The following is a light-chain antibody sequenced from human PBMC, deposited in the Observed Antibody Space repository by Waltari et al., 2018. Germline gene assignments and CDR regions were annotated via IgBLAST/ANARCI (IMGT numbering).Light chain of an antibody. Sequence: DIQMTQSPSSLSASVRDRVTITCRASHSISRHLNWYQQKPGKAPKLLIYAASSLQSGVPSRFSGSGSGTDFTLTISSLQPEDFATYYCQQSYSIPLTFGGGTKVEIK. V-gene: IGKV1-39*01. CDR3: QQSYSIPLT. CDR1: HSISRH. CDR2: AAS. J-gene: IGKJ4*01.